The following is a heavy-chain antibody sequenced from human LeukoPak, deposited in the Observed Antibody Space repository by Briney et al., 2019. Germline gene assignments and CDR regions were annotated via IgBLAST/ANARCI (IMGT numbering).Heavy chain of an antibody. Sequence: SGGSLRLSCAASGFTFSSYSMNWVRQAPGKGLEWVSYISSSSSTIYYADSVKGRFTISRDNAKNSLYLQMNSLRDEDTAVYYCARDLRCSSTSCKYYYYGMDVWGQGTTVTVSS. CDR2: ISSSSSTI. J-gene: IGHJ6*02. V-gene: IGHV3-48*02. D-gene: IGHD2-2*01. CDR1: GFTFSSYS. CDR3: ARDLRCSSTSCKYYYYGMDV.